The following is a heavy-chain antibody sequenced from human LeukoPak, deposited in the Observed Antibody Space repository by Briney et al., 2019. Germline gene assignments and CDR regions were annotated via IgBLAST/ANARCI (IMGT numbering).Heavy chain of an antibody. CDR2: ISGSGGST. J-gene: IGHJ4*02. D-gene: IGHD2-21*02. V-gene: IGHV3-23*01. Sequence: PGGSLRLSCAGSRFTFSSFAMSWVRQAPGKGLEWVSTISGSGGSTYYPDSVKGRFTISRDNSKNTLYLQMNSLRAEDTAVYYCAKSFIGRRGGDLTYYFDYWGQGTLVTVSS. CDR1: RFTFSSFA. CDR3: AKSFIGRRGGDLTYYFDY.